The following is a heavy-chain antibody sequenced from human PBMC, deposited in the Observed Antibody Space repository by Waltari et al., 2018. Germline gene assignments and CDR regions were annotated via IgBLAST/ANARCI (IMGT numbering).Heavy chain of an antibody. CDR3: ARDTSRPAAAGRDY. J-gene: IGHJ4*02. D-gene: IGHD6-13*01. CDR1: GFTFSSYS. Sequence: EVQLVESGGGLVQPGGSLRLSCAASGFTFSSYSMNWVRQAPGKGLEWVSYISSRSSTIYYADSVKGRFTISRDNAKNSLYLQMNSLRAEDTAVYYCARDTSRPAAAGRDYWGQGTLVTVSS. CDR2: ISSRSSTI. V-gene: IGHV3-48*04.